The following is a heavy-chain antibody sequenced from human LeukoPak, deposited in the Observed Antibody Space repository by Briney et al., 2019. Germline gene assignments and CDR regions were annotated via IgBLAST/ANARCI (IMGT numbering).Heavy chain of an antibody. Sequence: PSETLSLTCAVYGGSFSGYYWSWIRQPPGKGLEWIGKINHSGSTNYNPSLKSRVTISVDTSKNQFSLKLSSVTAADTAVYYCARDVRGWLFDYWGQGTLVTVSS. D-gene: IGHD6-19*01. CDR1: GGSFSGYY. CDR2: INHSGST. CDR3: ARDVRGWLFDY. J-gene: IGHJ4*02. V-gene: IGHV4-34*01.